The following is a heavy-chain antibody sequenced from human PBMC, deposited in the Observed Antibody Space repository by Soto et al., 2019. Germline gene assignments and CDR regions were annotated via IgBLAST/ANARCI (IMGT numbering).Heavy chain of an antibody. CDR1: GFTFSNYN. V-gene: IGHV3-21*01. CDR2: ISGTSVYI. J-gene: IGHJ5*02. CDR3: ARQGHLKPFSS. Sequence: PVGSLRLSCVASGFTFSNYNMNWVRQAPGKGLEWVSHISGTSVYIHYADSVKGRFTISRDNAKNSVYLQMDSLRVEDTAVYYCARQGHLKPFSSWGQGALVTVSS.